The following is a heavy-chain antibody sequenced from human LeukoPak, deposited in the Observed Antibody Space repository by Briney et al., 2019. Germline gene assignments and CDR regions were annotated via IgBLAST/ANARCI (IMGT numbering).Heavy chain of an antibody. J-gene: IGHJ4*02. V-gene: IGHV4-59*01. CDR3: ARGGDSLNGSGSYSY. D-gene: IGHD3-10*01. CDR1: GGPISSYY. CDR2: IYYSGSP. Sequence: KSSETLSLTCTVSGGPISSYYWSWIRQPPGKGLEWIGYIYYSGSPNYNPSLKSRVTISVDTSKNQFSLKLSSVTAADTAVYYCARGGDSLNGSGSYSYWGQGTLVTVPS.